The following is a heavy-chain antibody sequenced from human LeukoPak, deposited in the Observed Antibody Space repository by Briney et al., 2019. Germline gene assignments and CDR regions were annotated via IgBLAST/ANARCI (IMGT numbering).Heavy chain of an antibody. CDR3: ARDKVRDDYGDTIAEAFDI. V-gene: IGHV3-66*01. CDR2: IYSGGST. D-gene: IGHD4-17*01. CDR1: GFTFSDYY. Sequence: PGGSLRLSCAASGFTFSDYYMSWIRQAPGKGLEWVSVIYSGGSTYYADSVKGRFTISRDNSKNTLYLQMNSLRAEDTAVYYCARDKVRDDYGDTIAEAFDIWGQGTMVTVSS. J-gene: IGHJ3*02.